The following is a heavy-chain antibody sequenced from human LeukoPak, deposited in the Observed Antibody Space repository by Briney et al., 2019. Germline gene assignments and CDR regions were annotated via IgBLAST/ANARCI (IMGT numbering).Heavy chain of an antibody. Sequence: GASVKVSCKASGYTFTRYGISWVRQAPGQGLEWMGWISVYNGNTNNAQKLQGRVTMTTDTSTSTAYMELRSLRSDDTAVYYCARVYNYYDTSGYHLGNYFDHWGRGTLVTVSS. CDR2: ISVYNGNT. V-gene: IGHV1-18*01. D-gene: IGHD3-22*01. CDR1: GYTFTRYG. J-gene: IGHJ4*02. CDR3: ARVYNYYDTSGYHLGNYFDH.